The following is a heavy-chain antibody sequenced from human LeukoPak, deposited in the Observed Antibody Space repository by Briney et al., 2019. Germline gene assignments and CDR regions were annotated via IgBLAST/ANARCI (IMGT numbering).Heavy chain of an antibody. CDR3: TTDLAAAGTGDAFDI. J-gene: IGHJ3*02. CDR2: IRSKTDGGTT. V-gene: IGHV3-15*01. CDR1: GFTFSNAW. Sequence: GGSLRLSCAASGFTFSNAWMSWVRQAPGKGLEWVGRIRSKTDGGTTDYAAPVEGRFTISRDDSKNTLYLQMNSLRTEDTAVYYCTTDLAAAGTGDAFDIWGQGTMVTVSS. D-gene: IGHD6-13*01.